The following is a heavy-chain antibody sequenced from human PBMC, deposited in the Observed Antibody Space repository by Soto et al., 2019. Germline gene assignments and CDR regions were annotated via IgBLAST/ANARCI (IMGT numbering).Heavy chain of an antibody. CDR1: EFTFSNYA. V-gene: IGHV3-23*01. Sequence: GGSLRLSCAASEFTFSNYAMSRVRQAPGKGLEWVSAISYSGGSTYYADSVKGRFIISRDNSKNMVYLQMNSLRAEDTALYYCARNWSRFDPWGQGTLVTVSS. J-gene: IGHJ5*02. CDR3: ARNWSRFDP. D-gene: IGHD1-1*01. CDR2: ISYSGGST.